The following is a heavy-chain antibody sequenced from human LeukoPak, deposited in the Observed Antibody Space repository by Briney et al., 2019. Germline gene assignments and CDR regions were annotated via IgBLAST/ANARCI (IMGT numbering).Heavy chain of an antibody. CDR3: ARDEYSRGWFDY. V-gene: IGHV4-59*01. CDR2: IYYSGST. J-gene: IGHJ4*02. CDR1: GGSLSSYY. Sequence: SETLSLTCTFTGGSLSSYYWSWLRQPPGKGLEWIGYIYYSGSTNYNPSLKSRVTISVDTSKNQSSLKLSSVPAADTAVYYCARDEYSRGWFDYWGQGTLVTVSS. D-gene: IGHD6-19*01.